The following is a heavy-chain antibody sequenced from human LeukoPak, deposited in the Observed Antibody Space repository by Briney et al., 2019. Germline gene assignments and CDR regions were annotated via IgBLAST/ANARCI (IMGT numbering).Heavy chain of an antibody. D-gene: IGHD6-13*01. CDR1: GFTFSTYW. Sequence: GGSLSLSCAASGFTFSTYWMSWVRQAPGKGLEWVANIKEDGSEKYYVDSVKGRFTISRDNARNSLYLQMNSLRAEDTAVYYCASGRQLGYWGQGTLVTVSS. V-gene: IGHV3-7*01. CDR2: IKEDGSEK. CDR3: ASGRQLGY. J-gene: IGHJ4*02.